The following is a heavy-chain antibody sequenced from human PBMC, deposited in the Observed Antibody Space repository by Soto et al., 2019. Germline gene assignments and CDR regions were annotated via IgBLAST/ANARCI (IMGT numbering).Heavy chain of an antibody. CDR2: INFDGTTT. V-gene: IGHV3-74*01. D-gene: IGHD6-13*01. CDR1: GFTFSSYW. CDR3: VRGAAAGYYGVVV. Sequence: GGSLRLSCEASGFTFSSYWMHWVRQPPGKGLVWVSRINFDGTTTNNADSVKGRFTISRDNAKNTVYLQMNSLRVEDMAVYYCVRGAAAGYYGVVVWGPGTVVTVSS. J-gene: IGHJ6*02.